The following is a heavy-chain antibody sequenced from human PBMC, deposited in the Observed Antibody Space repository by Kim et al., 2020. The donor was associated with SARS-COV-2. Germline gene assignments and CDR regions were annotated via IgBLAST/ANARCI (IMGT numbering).Heavy chain of an antibody. CDR2: IIPIFGTA. CDR3: ARGAASGGYSSGWYGIDY. D-gene: IGHD6-19*01. Sequence: SVKVSCKASGGTFSSYAISWVRQAPGQGLEWMGGIIPIFGTANYAQKFQGRVTITADESTSTAYMELSSLRSEDTAVYYCARGAASGGYSSGWYGIDYWGQGTLVTVSS. V-gene: IGHV1-69*13. J-gene: IGHJ4*02. CDR1: GGTFSSYA.